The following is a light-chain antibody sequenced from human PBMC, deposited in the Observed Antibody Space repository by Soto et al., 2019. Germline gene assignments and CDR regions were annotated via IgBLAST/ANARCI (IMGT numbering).Light chain of an antibody. CDR1: SSDVGSYNL. J-gene: IGLJ1*01. CDR2: EGS. CDR3: CSYAGSSTYV. V-gene: IGLV2-23*01. Sequence: QSVLTQPSSLSWSPGQSITISCTGNSSDVGSYNLVSWYQQHPGKAPKLMIYEGSKRPSGVSNRFSGSKSGNTASLTISGLQAEDEADYYCCSYAGSSTYVFGTGTKVTVL.